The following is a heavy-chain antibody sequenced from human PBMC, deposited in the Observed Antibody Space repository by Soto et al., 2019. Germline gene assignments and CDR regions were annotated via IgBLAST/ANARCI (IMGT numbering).Heavy chain of an antibody. CDR3: ARRIVEEGTSNWFDP. CDR1: GGSISSHN. V-gene: IGHV4-59*08. J-gene: IGHJ5*02. CDR2: MHYSGNT. D-gene: IGHD1-26*01. Sequence: QVQLQESGPGLVKPSATLSLTCTVSGGSISSHNWNWIRQPPGKGLEWIGYMHYSGNTNYNPSLRGRVTISIDTAKNQFSLKLSSVTAADTAVYYCARRIVEEGTSNWFDPWGQGTLVTVSS.